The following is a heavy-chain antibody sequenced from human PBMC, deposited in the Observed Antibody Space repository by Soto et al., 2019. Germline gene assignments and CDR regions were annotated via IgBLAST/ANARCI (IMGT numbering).Heavy chain of an antibody. V-gene: IGHV4-31*03. CDR2: IYYSGST. Sequence: VQLQESGPGLVKPSQTLSLTCTVSGGSISSGGYYWSWIRQHPGKGLEWIGYIYYSGSTYYNPSLKSRVTISVDTSKNQFSLKLSSVTAADTAVYYCARGEVEMATIRVGFVRWGQGTLVTVSS. J-gene: IGHJ4*02. D-gene: IGHD5-12*01. CDR1: GGSISSGGYY. CDR3: ARGEVEMATIRVGFVR.